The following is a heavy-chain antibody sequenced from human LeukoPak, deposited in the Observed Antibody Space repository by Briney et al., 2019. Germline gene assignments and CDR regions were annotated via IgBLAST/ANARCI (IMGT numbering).Heavy chain of an antibody. CDR3: AKVPFSDIVATAWSY. Sequence: GGPLRLSCAASGFTFSCYAMSGLRQAPGKGVELVSAISGSGGITYYADSVKGRFTISRDNSKNTLYLQMNSLRAEDTAVYYCAKVPFSDIVATAWSYWGQGTLVTVSS. CDR2: ISGSGGIT. CDR1: GFTFSCYA. D-gene: IGHD5-12*01. J-gene: IGHJ4*02. V-gene: IGHV3-23*01.